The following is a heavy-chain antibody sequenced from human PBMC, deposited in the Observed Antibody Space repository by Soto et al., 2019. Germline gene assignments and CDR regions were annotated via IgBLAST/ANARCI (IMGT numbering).Heavy chain of an antibody. J-gene: IGHJ4*02. D-gene: IGHD6-13*01. CDR1: GFTFSSYA. CDR3: ARTIAAAGTNPLDY. CDR2: KSYEGSNK. Sequence: GGSLRLSCAASGFTFSSYAMHWVRQAPGKGLEWVAVKSYEGSNKYYAESVKGRFTISRDNSKNTLNLQMNSLRAEDMAVYYCARTIAAAGTNPLDYWGQGTLVTVSS. V-gene: IGHV3-30-3*01.